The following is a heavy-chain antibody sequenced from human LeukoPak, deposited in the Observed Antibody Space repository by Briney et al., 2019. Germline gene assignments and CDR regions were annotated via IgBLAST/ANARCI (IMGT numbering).Heavy chain of an antibody. V-gene: IGHV3-53*01. D-gene: IGHD2-2*01. CDR2: IYSGGST. CDR3: ARVTSWHYFDY. CDR1: GFTISSNY. Sequence: GGSLRLSCAASGFTISSNYMSWVRQAPGKGLEWVSVIYSGGSTYYADSVKGRFTISRDNSKNTLYLQMNSLRAEDTAVYYCARVTSWHYFDYWGQGTLVTVSS. J-gene: IGHJ4*02.